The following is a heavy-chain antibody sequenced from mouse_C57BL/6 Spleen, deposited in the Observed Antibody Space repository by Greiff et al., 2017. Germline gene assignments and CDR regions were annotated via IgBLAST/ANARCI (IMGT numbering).Heavy chain of an antibody. CDR3: ARSPYYYGSSSYYFDY. D-gene: IGHD1-1*01. V-gene: IGHV1-52*01. Sequence: QVQLQQPGAELVRPGSSVKLSCKASGYTFTSYWMHWVKQRPIQGLEWIGNIDPSDSETHYNQKFKDKATLTVDKSSSTAYMQLSSLTSEDSAVYYCARSPYYYGSSSYYFDYWGQGTTLTVSS. CDR2: IDPSDSET. J-gene: IGHJ2*01. CDR1: GYTFTSYW.